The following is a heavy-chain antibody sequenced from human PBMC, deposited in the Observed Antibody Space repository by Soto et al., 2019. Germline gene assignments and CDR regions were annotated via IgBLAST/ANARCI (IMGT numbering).Heavy chain of an antibody. CDR2: IYPGDSDT. J-gene: IGHJ6*02. V-gene: IGHV5-51*01. CDR3: ARAEGDYYYGMDV. CDR1: GQSFTSYW. Sequence: ESVKMFCRGSGQSFTSYWIGLVRQMPGKGLEWMGIIYPGDSDTRYSPSFQGQVTISADKSISTAYLQWSSLKASDTAMYHCARAEGDYYYGMDVWGQGTTVTVPS.